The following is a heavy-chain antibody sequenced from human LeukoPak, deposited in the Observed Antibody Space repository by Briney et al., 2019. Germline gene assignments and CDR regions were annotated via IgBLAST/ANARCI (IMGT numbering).Heavy chain of an antibody. CDR3: ASLGYSGYDSLRSINPTSYMDV. J-gene: IGHJ6*03. V-gene: IGHV4-34*01. D-gene: IGHD5-12*01. CDR2: NTHCGCT. CDR1: GGFFSGYY. Sequence: SDPLTLTCAVWGGFFSGYYGRWLPHPREKALEWIGENTHCGCTNYNPPLKRRVTISVDTSKNHFSLKLSCVTAADTAVYYCASLGYSGYDSLRSINPTSYMDVWGKGTTVTISS.